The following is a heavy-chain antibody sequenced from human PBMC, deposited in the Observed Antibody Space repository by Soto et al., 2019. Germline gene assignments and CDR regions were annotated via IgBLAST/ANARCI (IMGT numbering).Heavy chain of an antibody. J-gene: IGHJ4*02. CDR3: ARVFRLAVESSCFDY. D-gene: IGHD6-19*01. V-gene: IGHV1-18*01. CDR2: ISAYNGNP. Sequence: ASVKVSCKASGYKFTGYGIGWVRQAPGQGLEWMGWISAYNGNPSYAQKFQGRVTMTTDTSTSTAYMELRRLRADDTAVHFCARVFRLAVESSCFDYWGQGTLVTVSS. CDR1: GYKFTGYG.